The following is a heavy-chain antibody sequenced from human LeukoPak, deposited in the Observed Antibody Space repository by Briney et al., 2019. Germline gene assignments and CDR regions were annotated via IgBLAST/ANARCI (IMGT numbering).Heavy chain of an antibody. Sequence: GGSLRLSCAASGFTFSSYSVNWVRQAPGKGLEWVSYISSSSSSIYYADSVKGRFTISRDNAKNSLYLQMNSLRAEDTAVYYCARHDLTYYYDSSGSKFDYWGQGTLVTVSS. V-gene: IGHV3-48*01. CDR1: GFTFSSYS. CDR2: ISSSSSSI. CDR3: ARHDLTYYYDSSGSKFDY. J-gene: IGHJ4*02. D-gene: IGHD3-22*01.